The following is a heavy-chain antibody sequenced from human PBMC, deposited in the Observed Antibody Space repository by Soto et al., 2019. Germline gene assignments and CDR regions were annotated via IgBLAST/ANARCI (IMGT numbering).Heavy chain of an antibody. CDR1: GFTVGNNY. V-gene: IGHV3-53*01. J-gene: IGHJ4*02. CDR2: IYSTGTT. CDR3: AKDGRGSGSHYNSFGY. Sequence: EVQLVESGGGLIQPGGSLKLSCAASGFTVGNNYMSWVRQAPGKGLEWVSLIYSTGTTKYADSVKGRFTVSRDNAKNTPYLQMNCLRAEDTAVYYCAKDGRGSGSHYNSFGYWGQGTLVTVSS. D-gene: IGHD3-10*01.